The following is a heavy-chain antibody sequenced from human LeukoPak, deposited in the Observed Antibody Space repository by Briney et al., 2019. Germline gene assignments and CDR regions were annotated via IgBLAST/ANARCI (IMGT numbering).Heavy chain of an antibody. CDR2: ISYDGSNK. CDR1: GFTFSSYT. J-gene: IGHJ2*01. D-gene: IGHD4-17*01. Sequence: GGSLRLSCAASGFTFSSYTMNWVRQAPGKGLGGVALISYDGSNKFYADSVKGRFSIFRDNSKNTLYLQINSLRAEDTAVYYCARALPTVDRYWYFDLWGRGTLVTVSS. V-gene: IGHV3-30-3*01. CDR3: ARALPTVDRYWYFDL.